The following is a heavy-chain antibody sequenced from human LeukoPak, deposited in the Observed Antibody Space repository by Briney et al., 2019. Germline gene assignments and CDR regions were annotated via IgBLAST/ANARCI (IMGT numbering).Heavy chain of an antibody. CDR2: IYYSGST. Sequence: SETLSLTCTVSGGSISSYYWSWIRQPPGKGLEWIGYIYYSGSTNYNPSLKSRVTISVDTSKNQFSLKLSSVTAADTAVYYCARDSPRGRSGKGAFDIWGQGTMVTVSS. V-gene: IGHV4-59*01. CDR1: GGSISSYY. J-gene: IGHJ3*02. CDR3: ARDSPRGRSGKGAFDI. D-gene: IGHD3-10*01.